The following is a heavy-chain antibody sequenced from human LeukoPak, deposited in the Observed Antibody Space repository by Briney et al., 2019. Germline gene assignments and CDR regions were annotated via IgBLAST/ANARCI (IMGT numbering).Heavy chain of an antibody. J-gene: IGHJ4*02. CDR1: GFTVSSNY. CDR2: IYSGGST. Sequence: GGSLRLSCAASGFTVSSNYMSWVRQAPGKGLEWVSVIYSGGSTYYADSVEGRFTISRDNSKNMLYLKMNRLGDEETAVYYCARGRRWPLAVAGNGLDYWGQGTLVTVSS. V-gene: IGHV3-66*01. D-gene: IGHD6-19*01. CDR3: ARGRRWPLAVAGNGLDY.